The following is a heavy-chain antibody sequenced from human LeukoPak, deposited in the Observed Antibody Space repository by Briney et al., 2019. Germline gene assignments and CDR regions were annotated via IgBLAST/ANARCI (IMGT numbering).Heavy chain of an antibody. V-gene: IGHV3-53*05. CDR2: IYSGGST. CDR3: ARGHPRIWFGESEGYFDY. D-gene: IGHD3-10*01. J-gene: IGHJ4*02. Sequence: GGSLRLSCAASGFTVSSNYMSWVRQAPGKGLEWVSVIYSGGSTYYADSVKGRFTISRDNSKNTLYLQMNSLRAEDTAVYYCARGHPRIWFGESEGYFDYWGQGTLVTVSS. CDR1: GFTVSSNY.